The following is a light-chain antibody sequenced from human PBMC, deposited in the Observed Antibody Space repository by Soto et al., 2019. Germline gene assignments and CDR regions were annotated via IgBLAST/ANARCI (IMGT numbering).Light chain of an antibody. CDR3: QQSNNYPWT. Sequence: DIQMTQSPSTLSASVGDRVTITCRASQSISSWLAWYQQKPGKAPKLLIYEASKLESGVPSRFSGSGSGTEFTLTISSLQPDDFATYYCQQSNNYPWTFGQGTKVDIK. J-gene: IGKJ1*01. CDR2: EAS. CDR1: QSISSW. V-gene: IGKV1-5*03.